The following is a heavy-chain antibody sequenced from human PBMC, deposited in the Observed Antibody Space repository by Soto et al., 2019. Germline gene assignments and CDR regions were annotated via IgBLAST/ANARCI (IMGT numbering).Heavy chain of an antibody. D-gene: IGHD2-15*01. CDR2: IIPIFSTP. CDR1: GGTFGNSA. Sequence: QVQLVQSGAEVKKPGSSVTVSCKASGGTFGNSAISWVRQAPGQGLEWMGGIIPIFSTPDYAQKFQGRVTITPDESTTTAYLELTNLKSEDTAVYYCARDKDRRQLGGNYYYGIDVWGQGTTVTVSS. J-gene: IGHJ6*02. V-gene: IGHV1-69*05. CDR3: ARDKDRRQLGGNYYYGIDV.